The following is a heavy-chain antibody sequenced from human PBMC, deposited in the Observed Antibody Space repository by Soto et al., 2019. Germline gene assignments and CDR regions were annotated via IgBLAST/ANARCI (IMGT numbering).Heavy chain of an antibody. CDR2: IYHSWST. V-gene: IGHV4-4*02. CDR1: GGSSSSSNW. D-gene: IGHD4-17*01. Sequence: QVQLQESGPGLVKPSGTLSLTCAVSGGSSSSSNWWSCVRQPPGRGLGWVGGIYHSWSTTCNPSLPSRVTISVDESKNQFSLKLSSVTAADTAVYYCARVWTTVTNWFDPWGPGTLVTVSS. CDR3: ARVWTTVTNWFDP. J-gene: IGHJ5*02.